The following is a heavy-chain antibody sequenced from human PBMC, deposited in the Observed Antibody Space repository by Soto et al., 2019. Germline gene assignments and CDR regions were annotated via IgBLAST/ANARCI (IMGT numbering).Heavy chain of an antibody. D-gene: IGHD1-1*01. CDR2: IYPGDSDT. J-gene: IGHJ6*03. Sequence: GESLKISCKGSGYSFTSYWIGWVRQMPGKGLEWMGIIYPGDSDTRYSPSFQGQVTISADKSISTAYLQWGSLKASDTAMYYCARHGERNAQSYYYYMDVWGKGTTVTVSS. CDR1: GYSFTSYW. CDR3: ARHGERNAQSYYYYMDV. V-gene: IGHV5-51*01.